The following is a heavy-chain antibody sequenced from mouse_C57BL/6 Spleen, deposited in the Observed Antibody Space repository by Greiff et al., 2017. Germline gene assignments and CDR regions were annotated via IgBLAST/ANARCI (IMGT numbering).Heavy chain of an antibody. D-gene: IGHD2-5*01. V-gene: IGHV1-82*01. CDR3: ARDNSNYWYFDV. CDR1: GYAFSSSW. Sequence: SGPELVKPGASVKISCKASGYAFSSSWMNWVKQRPGKGLEWIGRIYPGDGDTNYNGKFKGKATLTADKSSSTAYMQLSSLTSEDSAVYFCARDNSNYWYFDVWGTGTTVTVSS. CDR2: IYPGDGDT. J-gene: IGHJ1*03.